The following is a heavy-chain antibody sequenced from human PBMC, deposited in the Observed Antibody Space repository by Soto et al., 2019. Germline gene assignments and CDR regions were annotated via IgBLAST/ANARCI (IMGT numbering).Heavy chain of an antibody. V-gene: IGHV4-30-4*01. D-gene: IGHD1-26*01. J-gene: IGHJ6*02. CDR3: ARCTGDWETYCLYYGFDV. CDR2: IYYSGST. Sequence: SETLSLSCTVSGGSISGGNYYWNWIRQPPGRGREWIGYIYYSGSTRYNPSLKSRVTMSVDTSKNQFSLNLSSVTAADSAVYYCARCTGDWETYCLYYGFDVWGQGATVTVSS. CDR1: GGSISGGNYY.